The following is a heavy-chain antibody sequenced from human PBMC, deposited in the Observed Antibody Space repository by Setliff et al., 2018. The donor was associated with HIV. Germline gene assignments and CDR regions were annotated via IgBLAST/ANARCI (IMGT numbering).Heavy chain of an antibody. CDR1: GGSFSGYY. CDR3: ARGKGSGWYLRFDY. D-gene: IGHD6-19*01. CDR2: INHSGST. J-gene: IGHJ4*02. V-gene: IGHV4-34*01. Sequence: SETLSLTCAVCGGSFSGYYWSWIRQPPGKGLEWIGEINHSGSTNYNPSLKSRVTISVDTSKNQFSLKLSSVTAADTVVYYCARGKGSGWYLRFDYWGQGTLVTVSS.